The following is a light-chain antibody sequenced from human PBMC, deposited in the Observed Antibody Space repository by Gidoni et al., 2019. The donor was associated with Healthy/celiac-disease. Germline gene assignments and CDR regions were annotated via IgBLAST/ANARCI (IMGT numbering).Light chain of an antibody. CDR1: QSVSTSY. Sequence: DIVLPQSPAALSLSPGESATLSCRASQSVSTSYLAWYQQKPGQAPRLLIYGASSRATGIPDRFSGSGSGTDFTLTISRLEPEDFAVYYCQQYGSSSWTFGQGTKVEIK. CDR3: QQYGSSSWT. J-gene: IGKJ1*01. V-gene: IGKV3-20*01. CDR2: GAS.